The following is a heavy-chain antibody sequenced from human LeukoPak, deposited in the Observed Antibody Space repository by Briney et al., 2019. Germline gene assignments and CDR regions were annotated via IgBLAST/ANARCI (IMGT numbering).Heavy chain of an antibody. D-gene: IGHD3-22*01. V-gene: IGHV4-39*02. CDR3: ARDSGYYPNWFDP. J-gene: IGHJ5*02. CDR2: IYYSGST. CDR1: GGSISSSSYY. Sequence: SETLSLTCTVSGGSISSSSYYWGWIRQPPGKGLEWIGSIYYSGSTYYNPSLKSRVTISVDTSKNQFSLKLSSVTAADTAVYYCARDSGYYPNWFDPWGQGTLVTVSS.